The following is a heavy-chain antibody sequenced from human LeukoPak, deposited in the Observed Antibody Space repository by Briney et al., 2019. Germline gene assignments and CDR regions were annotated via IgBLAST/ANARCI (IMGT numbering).Heavy chain of an antibody. D-gene: IGHD2-2*01. CDR2: ISGSGGST. V-gene: IGHV3-23*01. J-gene: IGHJ5*02. Sequence: PGGSLRLSCAASGFTFSSYAMSWVRQAPGKGLEWVSAISGSGGSTYYADSVKGRFTISRDNSKNSLYLQMNSLRAEDTAVYYCARDRCGVSCRNWFDPWGQGTLVTVSS. CDR3: ARDRCGVSCRNWFDP. CDR1: GFTFSSYA.